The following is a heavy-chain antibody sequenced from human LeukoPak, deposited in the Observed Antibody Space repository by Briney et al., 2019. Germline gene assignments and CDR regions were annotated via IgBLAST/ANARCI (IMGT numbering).Heavy chain of an antibody. V-gene: IGHV4-30-4*01. CDR1: GGSISSGDYY. CDR2: IYHSGST. D-gene: IGHD3-10*01. CDR3: ARVVGSGAWFDP. Sequence: SETLSLTCTVSGGSISSGDYYWSWIRQPPGKGLEWIGYIYHSGSTYYNPSLKSRVTISVDTSKNQFSLKLSSVTAADTAVYYCARVVGSGAWFDPWGQGTLVTVSS. J-gene: IGHJ5*02.